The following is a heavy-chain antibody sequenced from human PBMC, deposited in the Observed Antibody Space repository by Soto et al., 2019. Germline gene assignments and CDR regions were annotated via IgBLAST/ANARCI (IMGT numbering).Heavy chain of an antibody. CDR3: ARAKLCNTLSCPHSFDT. Sequence: QVLLQESGPGLINASGTLSLTCGVSGGSISTNNWWSWVRQTPGQGLEWIAEVYHTGSTNYNPSLKSRLTISVDKSKNQFSLRLTSVPAADSAVYYCARAKLCNTLSCPHSFDTWGQGTLVSVSS. D-gene: IGHD2-15*01. CDR2: VYHTGST. V-gene: IGHV4-4*02. CDR1: GGSISTNNW. J-gene: IGHJ4*02.